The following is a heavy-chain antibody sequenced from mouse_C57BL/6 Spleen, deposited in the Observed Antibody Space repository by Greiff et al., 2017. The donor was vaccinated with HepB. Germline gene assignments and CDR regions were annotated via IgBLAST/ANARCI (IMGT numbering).Heavy chain of an antibody. CDR1: GFTFSSYA. D-gene: IGHD4-1*01. CDR3: ARDERGTGTGAMDY. Sequence: EVKLMESGGGLVKPGGSLKLSCAASGFTFSSYAMSWVRQTPEKRLEWVATISDGGSYTYYPDNVKGRFTISRDNAKNNLYLQMSHLKSEDTAMYYCARDERGTGTGAMDYWGQGTSVTVSS. CDR2: ISDGGSYT. V-gene: IGHV5-4*01. J-gene: IGHJ4*01.